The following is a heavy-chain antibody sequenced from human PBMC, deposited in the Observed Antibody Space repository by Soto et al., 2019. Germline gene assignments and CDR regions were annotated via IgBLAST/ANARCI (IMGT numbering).Heavy chain of an antibody. D-gene: IGHD3-10*01. CDR2: IIPIFGTA. J-gene: IGHJ2*01. CDR1: GGTFSSYA. CDR3: ASHCYGSGSYYNFGANAYWYFDL. Sequence: QVQLVQSGAEVKKPGSSVKVSCKASGGTFSSYAISWVRQAPGQGLEWMGGIIPIFGTANYAQKFQGRVTITADESTSTAYMELSSLRSEDTAVYYCASHCYGSGSYYNFGANAYWYFDLWGRGTLVTVSS. V-gene: IGHV1-69*01.